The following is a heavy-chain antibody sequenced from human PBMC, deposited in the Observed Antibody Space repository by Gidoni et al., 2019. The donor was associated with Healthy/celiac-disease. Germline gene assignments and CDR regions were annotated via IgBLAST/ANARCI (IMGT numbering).Heavy chain of an antibody. D-gene: IGHD6-6*01. J-gene: IGHJ6*02. CDR1: GYSISSGYY. V-gene: IGHV4-38-2*02. CDR2: SYHSGST. Sequence: QVQLQESGPGLVKPSETLSLTCAVSGYSISSGYYWGWIRQPPGKGLEWIGSSYHSGSTYYNPSLKSRVTISVDTSKNQFSLKLSSVTAADTAVYYCARDLYSSSFNFYYYYGMDVWGQGTTVTVSS. CDR3: ARDLYSSSFNFYYYYGMDV.